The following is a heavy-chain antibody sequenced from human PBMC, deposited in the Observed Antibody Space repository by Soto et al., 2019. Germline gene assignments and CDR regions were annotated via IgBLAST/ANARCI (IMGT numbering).Heavy chain of an antibody. Sequence: EVQLLESGGGLAQPGGSLRLSCEASGFTFSRSAMSWVRQAPGKGLEWVSGIGGTGALTYYAESVKGRITISRDNSKNTLSLQMSGLRAEDTAIYYCAKDDGATGWGQFGYWGQVTLVTVPS. CDR1: GFTFSRSA. CDR3: AKDDGATGWGQFGY. D-gene: IGHD3-10*01. V-gene: IGHV3-23*01. J-gene: IGHJ4*02. CDR2: IGGTGALT.